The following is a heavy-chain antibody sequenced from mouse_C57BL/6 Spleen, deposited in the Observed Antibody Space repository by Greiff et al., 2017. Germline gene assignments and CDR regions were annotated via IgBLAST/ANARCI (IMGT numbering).Heavy chain of an antibody. V-gene: IGHV1-82*01. J-gene: IGHJ4*01. CDR1: GYAFSSSW. CDR3: AREEVYYYGSDAMDY. CDR2: IYPGDGDT. Sequence: SGPELVKPGASVKISCKASGYAFSSSWMNWVKQRPGKGLEWIGRIYPGDGDTNYNGKFKGKATLTADKSSSTAYMQLSSLTSEDSAVYFCAREEVYYYGSDAMDYWGQGTSVTVSS. D-gene: IGHD1-1*01.